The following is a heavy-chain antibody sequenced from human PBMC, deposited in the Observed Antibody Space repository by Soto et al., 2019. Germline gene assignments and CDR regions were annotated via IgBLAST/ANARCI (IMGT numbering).Heavy chain of an antibody. CDR1: GGSISNYY. D-gene: IGHD4-17*01. J-gene: IGHJ4*02. CDR3: ARHFNRVYGDDYFDS. V-gene: IGHV4-39*01. CDR2: IHYNGNT. Sequence: SETLSLTCTVSGGSISNYYWGWIRQPPGKGLEWIATIHYNGNTYYNPSLKGRVTISVDTSKTQFSLDVNSVTAADTAVYYCARHFNRVYGDDYFDSWGQGTLVTVSS.